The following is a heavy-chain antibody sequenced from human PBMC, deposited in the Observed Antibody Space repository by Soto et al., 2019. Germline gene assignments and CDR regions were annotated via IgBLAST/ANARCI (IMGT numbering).Heavy chain of an antibody. Sequence: PGGSLRLSCAASGFNFDDYSMHWVRQAPGKGLEWVSLINWDGSNTYYADSVKGRFTISRDNAKNSLHLQMNSLRVEDTALYYCAKDRSDYYGSGSQNWFDPWGRGTLVTVSS. J-gene: IGHJ5*02. D-gene: IGHD3-10*01. CDR2: INWDGSNT. CDR3: AKDRSDYYGSGSQNWFDP. CDR1: GFNFDDYS. V-gene: IGHV3-43D*03.